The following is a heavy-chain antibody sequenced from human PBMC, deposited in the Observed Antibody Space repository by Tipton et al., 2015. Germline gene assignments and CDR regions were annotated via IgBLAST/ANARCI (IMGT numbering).Heavy chain of an antibody. CDR3: ARDLEHGMDV. CDR1: GGSVTSGSYY. Sequence: GLVKPSEALSLTCSVSGGSVTSGSYYWSWIRQPPGKGLEWIGYISYTETSHYNPSLKSRVTISVDTSKNEFSLKLRSVTAADTAVYYCARDLEHGMDVWGQGTTVTVSS. CDR2: ISYTETS. D-gene: IGHD3-3*01. V-gene: IGHV4-61*01. J-gene: IGHJ6*02.